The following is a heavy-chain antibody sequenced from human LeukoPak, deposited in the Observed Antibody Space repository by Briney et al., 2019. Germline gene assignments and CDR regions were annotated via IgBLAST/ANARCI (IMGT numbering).Heavy chain of an antibody. CDR1: GYTFTSYD. CDR3: ARAYLIAVAGTGLSRDSAFDI. D-gene: IGHD6-19*01. V-gene: IGHV1-8*01. J-gene: IGHJ3*02. CDR2: MNPNSGNT. Sequence: GASVKVSCKASGYTFTSYDINWVRQATGQGLERMGWMNPNSGNTGYAQKFQGRVTMTRNTSISTAYMELSSLRSEDTAVYYCARAYLIAVAGTGLSRDSAFDIWGQGTMVTVSS.